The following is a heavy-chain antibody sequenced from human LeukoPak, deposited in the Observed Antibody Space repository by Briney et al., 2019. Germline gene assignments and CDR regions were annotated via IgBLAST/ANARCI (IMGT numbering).Heavy chain of an antibody. CDR2: INQSGST. J-gene: IGHJ6*03. Sequence: SETLSLTCAVYGGSFSDYYWNWIRQPPGKGLEWIGEINQSGSTNYNPSLKSRVTISVDTSKKQFSLNLSPVTAADTAVCYCAAGCSSTSCYWYYYTDVWGKGTTVTVSS. CDR3: AAGCSSTSCYWYYYTDV. D-gene: IGHD2-2*01. CDR1: GGSFSDYY. V-gene: IGHV4-34*01.